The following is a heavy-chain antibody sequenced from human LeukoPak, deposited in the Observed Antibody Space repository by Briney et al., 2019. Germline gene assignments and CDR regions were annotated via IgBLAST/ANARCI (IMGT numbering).Heavy chain of an antibody. D-gene: IGHD1-26*01. CDR1: GFTFSDYY. CDR2: ISSSGSTI. Sequence: GGSLRLSCAASGFTFSDYYMSWIRQAPGKGLEWVSYISSSGSTIYYADSVKGRFTISRDNAKNSLYLQMNSLRAEDTAVYYCARMRAVGATKKFDYWGQGTLVTVSS. J-gene: IGHJ4*02. V-gene: IGHV3-11*04. CDR3: ARMRAVGATKKFDY.